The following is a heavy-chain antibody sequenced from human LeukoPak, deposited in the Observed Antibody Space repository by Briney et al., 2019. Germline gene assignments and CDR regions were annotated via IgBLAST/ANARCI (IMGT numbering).Heavy chain of an antibody. J-gene: IGHJ4*02. CDR1: TDTFINYD. V-gene: IGHV1-8*01. D-gene: IGHD4-11*01. CDR2: MKPNTGNT. CDR3: AVTPSNLSHLDK. Sequence: ASVKVSCKASTDTFINYDINWVRQATGQGLEWIGWMKPNTGNTGYAQNFQGRVTMTRDTSISTAHMELSSLRPEDTAVYYCAVTPSNLSHLDKWGQGTLVTISS.